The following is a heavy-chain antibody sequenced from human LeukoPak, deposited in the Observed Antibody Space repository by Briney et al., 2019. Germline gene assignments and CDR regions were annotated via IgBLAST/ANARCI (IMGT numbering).Heavy chain of an antibody. CDR3: AKDQHGGGAFDI. D-gene: IGHD4-23*01. CDR1: GFTFSSYS. CDR2: ISSSSSYI. J-gene: IGHJ3*02. Sequence: KPGGSLRLSCAASGFTFSSYSMNWVRQAPGKGLEWVSSISSSSSYIYYADSVKGRFTISRDNAKNSLYLQMNSLRTEDTAVYYCAKDQHGGGAFDIWGQGTMVTVSS. V-gene: IGHV3-21*01.